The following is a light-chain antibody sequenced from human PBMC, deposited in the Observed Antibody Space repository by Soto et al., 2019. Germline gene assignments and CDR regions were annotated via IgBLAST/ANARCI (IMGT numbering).Light chain of an antibody. J-gene: IGLJ1*01. CDR2: DVT. CDR3: CSYAGTYTYV. Sequence: QSALTQPRSVSGSPGQSVTISCTGTSSDVGGYNFVSWYQQEAGKAPKLMIYDVTKRPSGVPDRFSGSKSGNTASLTISGLQAEDEADYYCCSYAGTYTYVFGSGTKLTVL. V-gene: IGLV2-11*01. CDR1: SSDVGGYNF.